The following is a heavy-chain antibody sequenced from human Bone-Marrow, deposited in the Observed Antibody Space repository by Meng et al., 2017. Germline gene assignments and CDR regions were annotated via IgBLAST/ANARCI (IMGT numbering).Heavy chain of an antibody. D-gene: IGHD5-24*01. V-gene: IGHV1-46*01. J-gene: IGHJ5*02. CDR1: GNSVARYY. CDR2: INPRGGST. Sequence: LATVGSDGNMHEPSRKVTDKASGNSVARYYMNGVRQDDGQGLEGMGIINPRGGSTSYAQKFQGRVTMTRDKSTSTVYMELSSLRSEDTAVYYCARETIRVWWFDPWGQGTLVTVSS. CDR3: ARETIRVWWFDP.